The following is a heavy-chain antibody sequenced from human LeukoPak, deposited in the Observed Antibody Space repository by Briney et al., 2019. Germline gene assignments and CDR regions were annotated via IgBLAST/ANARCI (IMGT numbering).Heavy chain of an antibody. CDR3: AKRGYYYYMDV. Sequence: GGSLRLSCAASGFTFSSYDMHWVRQAPGKGLEWVSAIGTAGDTYYPGSVKGRFTISRENAKNSLYLQMNSLRAGDTAVYYCAKRGYYYYMDVWGKGTTVTVSS. J-gene: IGHJ6*03. CDR1: GFTFSSYD. CDR2: IGTAGDT. V-gene: IGHV3-13*01.